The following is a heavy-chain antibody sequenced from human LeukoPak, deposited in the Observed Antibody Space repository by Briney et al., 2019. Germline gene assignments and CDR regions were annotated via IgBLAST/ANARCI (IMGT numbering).Heavy chain of an antibody. CDR3: AEWATVVPYFDY. V-gene: IGHV3-23*01. Sequence: QAGGSLRLSCAASGFTFSSYDMSWVRQAPGKGLEWVSAISGSGGSTYCADSVKGRFTISRDNSKNTLYLQMNSLRAEDTAVYYCAEWATVVPYFDYWGQGTLVTVSS. CDR2: ISGSGGST. D-gene: IGHD4-23*01. J-gene: IGHJ4*02. CDR1: GFTFSSYD.